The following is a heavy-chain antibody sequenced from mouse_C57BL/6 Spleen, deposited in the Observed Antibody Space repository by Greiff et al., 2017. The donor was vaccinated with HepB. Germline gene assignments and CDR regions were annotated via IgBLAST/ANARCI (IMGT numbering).Heavy chain of an antibody. Sequence: VKVVESGAELVRPGASVTLSCKASGYTFTDYEMHWVKQTPVHGLEWIGAIDPETGGTAYNQKFKGKAILTADKSSSTAYMELRSLTSEDSAVYYCTDGSSYDYFDYWGQGTTLTVSS. CDR3: TDGSSYDYFDY. J-gene: IGHJ2*01. CDR1: GYTFTDYE. D-gene: IGHD1-1*01. V-gene: IGHV1-15*01. CDR2: IDPETGGT.